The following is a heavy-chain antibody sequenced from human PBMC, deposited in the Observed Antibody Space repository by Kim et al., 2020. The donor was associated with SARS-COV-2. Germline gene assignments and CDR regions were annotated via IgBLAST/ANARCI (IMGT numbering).Heavy chain of an antibody. J-gene: IGHJ6*02. D-gene: IGHD6-13*01. CDR3: ARDGQGMAAVGTEDYYYGMDV. CDR1: GFTVSSNY. Sequence: GGSLRLSCAASGFTVSSNYMSWVRQAPGKGLEWVSVNYSGGSTYYADSVKGRFTISRDNSKNTLYLQMNSLRAEDAAVYYCARDGQGMAAVGTEDYYYGMDVWGQGTTVTVSS. CDR2: NYSGGST. V-gene: IGHV3-66*01.